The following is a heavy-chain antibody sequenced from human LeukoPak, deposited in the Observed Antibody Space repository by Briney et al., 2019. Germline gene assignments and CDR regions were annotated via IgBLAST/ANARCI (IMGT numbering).Heavy chain of an antibody. J-gene: IGHJ4*02. CDR3: ARGTPYGPFGY. D-gene: IGHD3-10*01. Sequence: SVKVSCKASGFTFTSSAMQWVRQARGQRLEWIGWIVVGSGNTNYAQKFQERVTMTRDTSISTAYMELSRLRSDDTAVYYCARGTPYGPFGYWGQGTLVTVSS. CDR1: GFTFTSSA. V-gene: IGHV1-58*02. CDR2: IVVGSGNT.